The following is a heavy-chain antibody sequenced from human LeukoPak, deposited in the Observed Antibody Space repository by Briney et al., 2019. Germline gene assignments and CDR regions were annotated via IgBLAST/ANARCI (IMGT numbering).Heavy chain of an antibody. CDR3: ARQVRATRVFDY. J-gene: IGHJ4*02. D-gene: IGHD1-26*01. V-gene: IGHV5-51*01. CDR1: GYSFTSCW. CDR2: IYPDDSDT. Sequence: GESLKISCKGSGYSFTSCWIGWVRQMPGKGLEWMGIIYPDDSDTRYSPSFQGQVTISADKSANTAYLQWSRLKAPDTAMYYCARQVRATRVFDYWGQGTLVTVSS.